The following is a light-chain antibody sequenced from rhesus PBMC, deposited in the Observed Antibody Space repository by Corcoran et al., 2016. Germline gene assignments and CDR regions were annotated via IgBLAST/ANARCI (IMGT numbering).Light chain of an antibody. CDR3: QHGYGTPYS. Sequence: DIQMTQSPSSLSASVGDRVTITCRASEKVNNYLIWYQQKPGKAPKLLIYKASTLQSGVPSRFSGSGFGTDYTFTLSGLQPEDVATYYCQHGYGTPYSFGQGTKVDIK. CDR1: EKVNNY. J-gene: IGKJ2*01. CDR2: KAS. V-gene: IGKV1-74*01.